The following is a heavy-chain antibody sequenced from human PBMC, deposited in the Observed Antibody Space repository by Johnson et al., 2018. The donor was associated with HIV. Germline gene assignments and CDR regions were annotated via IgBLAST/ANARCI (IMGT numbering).Heavy chain of an antibody. Sequence: QVQLVESGGGVVQPGRSLRLSCAASGFTFSSYAMHWVRQAPGKGLEWVAVISYDGSNKYHADSVKGRFTISRDNSKSTLFLQMNSLRAEDTAVYYCAVGLNTDAFDIWGQGTMVTVSS. J-gene: IGHJ3*02. CDR2: ISYDGSNK. CDR1: GFTFSSYA. CDR3: AVGLNTDAFDI. D-gene: IGHD3/OR15-3a*01. V-gene: IGHV3-30-3*01.